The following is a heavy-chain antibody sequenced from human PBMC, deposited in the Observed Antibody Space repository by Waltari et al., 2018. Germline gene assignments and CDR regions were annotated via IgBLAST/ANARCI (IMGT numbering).Heavy chain of an antibody. CDR2: INPHIEKT. CDR1: GGTFNTYA. V-gene: IGHV1-69*04. CDR3: ARDSHSGPGLRYFDWGRTPGDY. J-gene: IGHJ4*02. Sequence: QVQLVQSGAEVKKPGSPVKVSCKASGGTFNTYAVSWVRQAPGQGLEWMGRINPHIEKTDFAQKFQGRVTITADKSTSTVSLELSSLRSEDTAVYYCARDSHSGPGLRYFDWGRTPGDYWGQGTLVTVSS. D-gene: IGHD3-9*01.